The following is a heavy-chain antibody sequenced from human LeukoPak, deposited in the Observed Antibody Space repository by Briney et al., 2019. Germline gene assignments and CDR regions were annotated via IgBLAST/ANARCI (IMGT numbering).Heavy chain of an antibody. J-gene: IGHJ6*02. V-gene: IGHV3-30*18. CDR1: GFTFSSYG. CDR3: AKDLGPKYYYYGMDV. Sequence: GGSLRLSCAASGFTFSSYGMHWVRQAPGKGLEWVAVISYDGSNKYYADSVKGRFTVSRDNSKNTLYLQMNSLRAEDTAVYYCAKDLGPKYYYYGMDVWGQGTTVTVSS. CDR2: ISYDGSNK.